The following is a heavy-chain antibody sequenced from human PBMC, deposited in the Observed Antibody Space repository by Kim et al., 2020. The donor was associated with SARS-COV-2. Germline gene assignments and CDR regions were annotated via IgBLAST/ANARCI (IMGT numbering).Heavy chain of an antibody. CDR2: INSDGSTS. CDR1: GFTFSSHW. J-gene: IGHJ4*02. CDR3: ARRQFTNGWYYFDY. D-gene: IGHD6-19*01. Sequence: GGSLRLSCSASGFTFSSHWMHWVRQAPGKGLVWVSRINSDGSTSSYAASVKGRFTISRDNAKNTLYLQMNSLRAEDTSVYYCARRQFTNGWYYFDYWGQG. V-gene: IGHV3-74*01.